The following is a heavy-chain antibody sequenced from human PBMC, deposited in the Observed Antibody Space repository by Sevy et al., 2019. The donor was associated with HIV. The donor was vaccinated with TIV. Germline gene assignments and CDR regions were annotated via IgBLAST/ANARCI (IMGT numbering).Heavy chain of an antibody. CDR1: GFTFSSYA. CDR3: ARDSNIAFDI. CDR2: ISYDGSNK. D-gene: IGHD5-12*01. J-gene: IGHJ3*02. Sequence: GGSLRLSCAASGFTFSSYAMHWARQAPGKGLEWVAVISYDGSNKYYAYSVKGRFTISRDNSKNTLYLQMNSLRAEDTAVYYCARDSNIAFDIWGQGTMVTVSS. V-gene: IGHV3-30-3*01.